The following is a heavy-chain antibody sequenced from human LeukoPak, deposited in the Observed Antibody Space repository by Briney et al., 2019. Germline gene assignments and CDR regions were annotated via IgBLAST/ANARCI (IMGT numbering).Heavy chain of an antibody. V-gene: IGHV3-15*01. D-gene: IGHD6-13*01. CDR3: TPDRTTRYSSSPGGY. Sequence: KTYCGTTDYAAPVNGRFTISQHHSKNTLYLQMNSLKTEDTAVYYCTPDRTTRYSSSPGGYWGQGTLVTVSS. CDR2: KTYCGTT. J-gene: IGHJ4*02.